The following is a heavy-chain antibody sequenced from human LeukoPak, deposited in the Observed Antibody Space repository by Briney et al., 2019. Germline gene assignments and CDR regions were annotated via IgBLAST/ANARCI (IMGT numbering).Heavy chain of an antibody. CDR2: IYYSGST. CDR3: ARESIAARPHAFDI. V-gene: IGHV4-31*03. J-gene: IGHJ3*02. CDR1: GGSISSGGYY. Sequence: SETLSLTCTVSGGSISSGGYYWSWIRQHPGKGLEWIGYIYYSGSTYYNPSLKSRVTISVETSKNQFSLKLSSVTAADTAVYYCARESIAARPHAFDIWGQGTMVTVSS. D-gene: IGHD6-6*01.